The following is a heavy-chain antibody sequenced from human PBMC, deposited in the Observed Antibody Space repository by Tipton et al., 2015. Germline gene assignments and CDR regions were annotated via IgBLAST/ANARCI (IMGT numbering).Heavy chain of an antibody. V-gene: IGHV4-59*01. J-gene: IGHJ5*02. Sequence: TLSLTCAVYGGSFSGYFWSWIRQPPGKGLEWIGYIYYSGSTNYNPSLKSRVTISVDTSKNQFSLKLSSVTAADTAVYYCARRSTASGPPGRFDPWGQGTLVTVSS. CDR2: IYYSGST. CDR1: GGSFSGYF. CDR3: ARRSTASGPPGRFDP. D-gene: IGHD5-12*01.